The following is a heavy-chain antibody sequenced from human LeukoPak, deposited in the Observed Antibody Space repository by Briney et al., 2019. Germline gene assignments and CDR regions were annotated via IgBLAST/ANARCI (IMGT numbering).Heavy chain of an antibody. V-gene: IGHV3-11*04. J-gene: IGHJ4*02. Sequence: GGSLGLSCAASGFTFSDYYMSWIRQAPGKGLEWVSYISSSGSTIYYADSVKGRFTISRDNAKNSLYLQMNSLRAEDTAVYYCARDIDEIMITFGGVEVFDYWGQGTLVTVSS. CDR2: ISSSGSTI. CDR3: ARDIDEIMITFGGVEVFDY. CDR1: GFTFSDYY. D-gene: IGHD3-16*01.